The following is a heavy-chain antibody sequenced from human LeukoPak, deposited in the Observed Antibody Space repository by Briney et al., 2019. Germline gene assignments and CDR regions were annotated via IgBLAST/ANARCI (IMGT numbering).Heavy chain of an antibody. CDR2: IIPIFGTA. CDR1: GGTFSSYA. Sequence: SVKVSCKASGGTFSSYAISWVRQAPGQGLEWMGGIIPIFGTANYAQKFQGRVTITTDESTSTAHMELSRLRSEDTAVYYCERDLDAYGYYYIDVWGKGTTATASS. D-gene: IGHD2-8*01. J-gene: IGHJ6*03. V-gene: IGHV1-69*05. CDR3: ERDLDAYGYYYIDV.